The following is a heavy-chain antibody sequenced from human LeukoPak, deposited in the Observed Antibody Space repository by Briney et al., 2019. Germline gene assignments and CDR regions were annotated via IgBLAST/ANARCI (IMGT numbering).Heavy chain of an antibody. CDR2: ISWNSASV. V-gene: IGHV3-9*01. Sequence: GGSLRLSCEASGFTFDDYGMHWVRQAPGKGLEWVSTISWNSASVGYVDSVKGRFTISRDNAKKTLYLQMNSLKPEDTALYYCAKDYGYSSSWYDYWGQGTLVTVSS. CDR1: GFTFDDYG. D-gene: IGHD6-13*01. J-gene: IGHJ4*02. CDR3: AKDYGYSSSWYDY.